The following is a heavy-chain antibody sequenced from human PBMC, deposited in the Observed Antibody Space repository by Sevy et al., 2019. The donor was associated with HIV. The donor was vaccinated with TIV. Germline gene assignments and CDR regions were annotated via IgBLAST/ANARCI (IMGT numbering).Heavy chain of an antibody. Sequence: GSLRLSCVASGFTFSNAWMSWVRQAPGKGLEWVGRIKGKTDGGTRDFAAPVKGRFAIARDDSKNTLSLQMDSLKTEDTALYYCTAGVGTSDFDYWGQGILVTVSS. CDR1: GFTFSNAW. CDR3: TAGVGTSDFDY. D-gene: IGHD1-26*01. J-gene: IGHJ4*02. CDR2: IKGKTDGGTR. V-gene: IGHV3-15*01.